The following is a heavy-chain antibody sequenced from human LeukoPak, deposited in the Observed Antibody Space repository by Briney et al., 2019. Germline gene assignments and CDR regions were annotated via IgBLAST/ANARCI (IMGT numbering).Heavy chain of an antibody. D-gene: IGHD1-26*01. CDR2: IYSGGST. Sequence: GGSLRLSCAASGFTVSSNYMSWVRQAPGKGLEWVSVIYSGGSTYYADSVKGRFTISRDNSKNTLYLQMNSLRAEDTAVYYCARVGSIDTFDPWGQGTLVTVSS. CDR3: ARVGSIDTFDP. CDR1: GFTVSSNY. V-gene: IGHV3-66*01. J-gene: IGHJ5*02.